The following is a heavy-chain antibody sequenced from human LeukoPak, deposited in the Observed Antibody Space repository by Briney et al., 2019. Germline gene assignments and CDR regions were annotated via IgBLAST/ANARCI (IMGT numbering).Heavy chain of an antibody. CDR3: AWFYRDAPGTANFDY. V-gene: IGHV2-70*11. CDR1: GFTFSTSWM. Sequence: LRLSCVTSGFTFSTSWMNWVRQAPGKGLEWLARIDWDDDKYYNTSLRTRLTISKDTSKNQVVLTMTNMDPVDTATYYCAWFYRDAPGTANFDYWGQGTLVTVSS. CDR2: IDWDDDK. D-gene: IGHD6-13*01. J-gene: IGHJ4*02.